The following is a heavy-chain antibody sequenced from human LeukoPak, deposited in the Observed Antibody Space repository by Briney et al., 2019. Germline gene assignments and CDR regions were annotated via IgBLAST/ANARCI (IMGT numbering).Heavy chain of an antibody. J-gene: IGHJ3*02. CDR1: GFTFSSYG. Sequence: PGGSLRLSCAASGFTFSSYGMHWVRQAPGKGLEWVAVIWYDGSNKYYADSVKGRFTIPRDNSKNTLYLQMNSLRAEDTAVYYCARDQAALAAFDIWGQGTMVTVSS. V-gene: IGHV3-33*01. CDR2: IWYDGSNK. D-gene: IGHD2-15*01. CDR3: ARDQAALAAFDI.